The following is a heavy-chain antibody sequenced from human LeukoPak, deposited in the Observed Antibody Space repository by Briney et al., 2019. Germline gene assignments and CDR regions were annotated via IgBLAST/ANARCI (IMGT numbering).Heavy chain of an antibody. Sequence: PSETLSLTCAVYGGSFSGYYWSWIRQPPGKGLEWIGEINHSGSTNYNPSLKSRVTISVDTSKNQFSLKLSSVTAADTAVYYCARVRRSSGYQDPFDYWGQGTLVTVSS. CDR3: ARVRRSSGYQDPFDY. CDR1: GGSFSGYY. D-gene: IGHD3-22*01. CDR2: INHSGST. J-gene: IGHJ4*02. V-gene: IGHV4-34*01.